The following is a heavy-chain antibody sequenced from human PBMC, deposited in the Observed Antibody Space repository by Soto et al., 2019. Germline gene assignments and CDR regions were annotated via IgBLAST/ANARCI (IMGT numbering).Heavy chain of an antibody. CDR1: GFTFDDYA. Sequence: EVQLVESGGGLVQPGRSLRLSCAASGFTFDDYAMHWVRQAPGKGLEWVSGISGGGDNTYYADSVKGRFTISRDNSKNTLYLQMNSLRAEDTAVYYCAKELVSGWYRAFDIWGQGTMVTVSS. V-gene: IGHV3-23*04. J-gene: IGHJ3*02. CDR3: AKELVSGWYRAFDI. D-gene: IGHD6-19*01. CDR2: ISGGGDNT.